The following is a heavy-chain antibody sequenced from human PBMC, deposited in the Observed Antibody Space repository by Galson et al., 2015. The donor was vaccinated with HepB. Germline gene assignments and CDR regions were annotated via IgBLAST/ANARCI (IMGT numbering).Heavy chain of an antibody. J-gene: IGHJ4*02. CDR1: GFTFSSYW. V-gene: IGHV3-74*01. CDR3: ARARAGTHYLDY. D-gene: IGHD6-19*01. CDR2: INSDGSST. Sequence: SLRLSCAASGFTFSSYWMHWVRQAPGKRLVWVSRINSDGSSTSYADSVKGRFTISRDNAKNTLYLQMNSLRDDDTAVYYCARARAGTHYLDYWGQGALVTVSS.